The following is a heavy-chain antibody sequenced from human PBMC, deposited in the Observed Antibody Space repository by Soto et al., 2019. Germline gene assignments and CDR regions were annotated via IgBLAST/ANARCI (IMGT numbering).Heavy chain of an antibody. D-gene: IGHD3-3*01. CDR2: IIPLFGTA. J-gene: IGHJ4*02. CDR1: GGTFSSYA. CDR3: ARGRITIFGVVRSIYFDY. Sequence: SVKVSCKASGGTFSSYAISGVRQAPGQELEWLGGIIPLFGTANHAQKLQTRDSITEDKSTSTAYMHLCSLSCEDTLVYYCARGRITIFGVVRSIYFDYWGQGTLVTVSS. V-gene: IGHV1-69*06.